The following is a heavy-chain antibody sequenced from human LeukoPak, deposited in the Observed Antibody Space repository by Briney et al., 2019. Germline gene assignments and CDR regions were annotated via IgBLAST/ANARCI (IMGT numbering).Heavy chain of an antibody. Sequence: TSETLSLTCAVYGVSFSGYYWSWIRQPPGKGLEWIGEINHSGSTNYNPSLKSRVTISVDTSKNQFSLKLSSVTAADTAVYYCARYYYDSSGYDNFDYWGQGTLVTVSS. CDR1: GVSFSGYY. D-gene: IGHD3-22*01. J-gene: IGHJ4*02. CDR2: INHSGST. CDR3: ARYYYDSSGYDNFDY. V-gene: IGHV4-34*01.